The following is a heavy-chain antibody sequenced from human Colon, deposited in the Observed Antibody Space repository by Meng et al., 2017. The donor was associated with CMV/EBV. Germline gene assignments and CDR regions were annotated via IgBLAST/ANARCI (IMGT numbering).Heavy chain of an antibody. D-gene: IGHD2/OR15-2a*01. V-gene: IGHV1-46*01. CDR3: ARDNSLADLALWFDP. CDR2: INPSGTST. CDR1: GFSFTRYY. Sequence: ASVKVSCKASGFSFTRYYMHWVRQAPGQGLEWMGLINPSGTSTLYAQKFEGRVSLTRDTSTSTDYMELSSLRYEDTAVYFCARDNSLADLALWFDPWGQGTLVTVSS. J-gene: IGHJ5*02.